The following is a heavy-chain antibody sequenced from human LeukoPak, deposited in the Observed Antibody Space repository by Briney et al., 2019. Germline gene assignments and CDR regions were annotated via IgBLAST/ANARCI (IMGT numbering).Heavy chain of an antibody. Sequence: SQTLSLTCTVSGGSISSGGYYWSWIRQHTGKGLEWIGYIYYSGSTYYNPSLKSRVTISVDTSKNQFSLKLSSVTAADTAVYYCARATEGFGELFPDWGQGTLVTVSS. CDR3: ARATEGFGELFPD. CDR1: GGSISSGGYY. CDR2: IYYSGST. J-gene: IGHJ4*02. D-gene: IGHD3-10*01. V-gene: IGHV4-31*03.